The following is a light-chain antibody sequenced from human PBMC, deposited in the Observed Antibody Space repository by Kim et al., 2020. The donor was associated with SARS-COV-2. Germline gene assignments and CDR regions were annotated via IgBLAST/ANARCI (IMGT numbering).Light chain of an antibody. V-gene: IGKV1-8*01. CDR2: AAS. Sequence: SSTGDRVTITCRASQGISSYLAWYQQKPGKAPKLLIYAASTLQSGVPSRFSGSGSGTDFTLTISCLQSEDFATYYCQQYYSYPLSFGQGTKVDIK. J-gene: IGKJ1*01. CDR3: QQYYSYPLS. CDR1: QGISSY.